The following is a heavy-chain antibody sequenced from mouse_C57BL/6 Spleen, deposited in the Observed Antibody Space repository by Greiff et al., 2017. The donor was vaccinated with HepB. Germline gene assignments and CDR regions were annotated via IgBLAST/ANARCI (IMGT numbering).Heavy chain of an antibody. V-gene: IGHV1-26*01. CDR3: ANHYYGSSPYYFDY. Sequence: EVQLQQSGPELVKPGASVKISCKASGYTFTDYYMNWVKQSHGKSLEWIGDINPNNGGTSYNQKFKGKATLTVDKSSSTAYMELRSLTSEDSAVYYCANHYYGSSPYYFDYWGQGTTLTVSS. CDR2: INPNNGGT. CDR1: GYTFTDYY. J-gene: IGHJ2*01. D-gene: IGHD1-1*01.